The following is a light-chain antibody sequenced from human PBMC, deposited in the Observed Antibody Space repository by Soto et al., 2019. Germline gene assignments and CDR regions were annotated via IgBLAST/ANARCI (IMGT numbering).Light chain of an antibody. Sequence: QSALTQPASVSGSPGQSITISCTGTSSDVGGYNYVSWYQHHPGKAPKLIIYDVSNRPSGVSNRFSGSKSGNTASLTISGLQAEDEADYYCSSYTSSSTDVVFGGGTKVTVL. CDR3: SSYTSSSTDVV. CDR2: DVS. CDR1: SSDVGGYNY. J-gene: IGLJ2*01. V-gene: IGLV2-14*03.